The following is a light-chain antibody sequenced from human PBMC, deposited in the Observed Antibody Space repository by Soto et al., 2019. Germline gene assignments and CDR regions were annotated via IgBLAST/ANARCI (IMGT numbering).Light chain of an antibody. CDR1: QSVSSSY. CDR2: GAS. CDR3: QQYGSSPWG. J-gene: IGKJ1*01. Sequence: EIVLTQSPGTLSLSPGXRATLSCRASQSVSSSYLAWYQQKPGQAPRLLIYGASSRATGIPDRFSGSGSGTDFTLTISRLEPEDFAVYYCQQYGSSPWGFGQGTKV. V-gene: IGKV3-20*01.